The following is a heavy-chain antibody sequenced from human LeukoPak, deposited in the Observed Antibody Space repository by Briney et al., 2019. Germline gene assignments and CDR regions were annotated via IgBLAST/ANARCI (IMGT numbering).Heavy chain of an antibody. D-gene: IGHD2-15*01. CDR1: GYTFTGYY. CDR2: INPNTGGT. V-gene: IGHV1-2*06. Sequence: AASVKVSCKASGYTFTGYYIHWVRQAPGQGLEWMGRINPNTGGTDYAQKFQGRVTMTRDTSTDTAYMELSSLRSEDTAVYYCATSIVWPAAEYFQHWGQGTLVTVSS. J-gene: IGHJ1*01. CDR3: ATSIVWPAAEYFQH.